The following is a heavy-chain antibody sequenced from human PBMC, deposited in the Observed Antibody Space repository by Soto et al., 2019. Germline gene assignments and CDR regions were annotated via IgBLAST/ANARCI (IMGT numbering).Heavy chain of an antibody. V-gene: IGHV5-51*01. CDR1: GYSFTSYW. Sequence: GASLKISCKGSGYSFTSYWIGWVRKMPGKGLEWMGIIYPGDSDTRYSPSFQGQVTISADKSISTAYLQWSSLKASDSAMYYCAHGYCSCGSCYSGGVYWGQGTLVTVSS. J-gene: IGHJ4*02. D-gene: IGHD2-15*01. CDR2: IYPGDSDT. CDR3: AHGYCSCGSCYSGGVY.